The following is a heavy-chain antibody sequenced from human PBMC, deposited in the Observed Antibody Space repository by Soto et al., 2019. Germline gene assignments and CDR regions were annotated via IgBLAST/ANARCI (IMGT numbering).Heavy chain of an antibody. J-gene: IGHJ4*02. CDR1: GGSINSYY. CDR3: ARTPHI. D-gene: IGHD2-15*01. Sequence: PSETLSLTCTVSGGSINSYYWSWIRRPPGKGLEWIGFVYSSGTTSYNRSLKSRVTLSVDTSNNQFSLNLRSVTAADTAVYYCARTPHIWGQGTLVTVSS. CDR2: VYSSGTT. V-gene: IGHV4-59*01.